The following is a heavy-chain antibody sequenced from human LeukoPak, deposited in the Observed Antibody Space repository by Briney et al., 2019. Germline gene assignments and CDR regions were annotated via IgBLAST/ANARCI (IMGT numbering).Heavy chain of an antibody. V-gene: IGHV4-34*01. CDR3: ARRQSPTYYYDSSGYYGRRNWFDP. J-gene: IGHJ5*02. CDR2: INHSGST. Sequence: SETLSLTCTVSGGSISSYYWSWIRQPPGKGLEWIGEINHSGSTNYNPSLKSRVTISVDTSKNQFSLKLSSVTAADTAVYYCARRQSPTYYYDSSGYYGRRNWFDPWGQGTLVTVSS. D-gene: IGHD3-22*01. CDR1: GGSISSYY.